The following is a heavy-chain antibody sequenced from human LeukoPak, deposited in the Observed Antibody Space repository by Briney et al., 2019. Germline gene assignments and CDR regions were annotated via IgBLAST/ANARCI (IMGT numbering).Heavy chain of an antibody. CDR1: GFTFSDYY. V-gene: IGHV3-11*04. Sequence: GGSLTLSCAASGFTFSDYYMSWLRQAPGKGLEWVSYISSSGSTIYYADSVKGRFTISRDNAKNSLYLQMNSQRAEDTAVYYCARVPYDFWTSPRLESLGELWYYFDYWGQGTLVTVSS. D-gene: IGHD3-3*01. CDR3: ARVPYDFWTSPRLESLGELWYYFDY. J-gene: IGHJ4*02. CDR2: ISSSGSTI.